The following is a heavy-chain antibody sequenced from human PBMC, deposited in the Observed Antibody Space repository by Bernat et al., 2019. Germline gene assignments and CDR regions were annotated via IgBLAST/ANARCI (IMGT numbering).Heavy chain of an antibody. J-gene: IGHJ5*02. Sequence: EVQLVESGGGLVKPGGSLRLSCAASGFTFSNAWMSWVRQAPGKGLEWVGRIKSKTDGGTTDYAAPVKGRFIISRDDSKNTLYLQMSSLKTEDTAVYYCTTESPGLGSNWFDPWGQGTPVTVSS. V-gene: IGHV3-15*01. CDR1: GFTFSNAW. CDR2: IKSKTDGGTT. CDR3: TTESPGLGSNWFDP. D-gene: IGHD3/OR15-3a*01.